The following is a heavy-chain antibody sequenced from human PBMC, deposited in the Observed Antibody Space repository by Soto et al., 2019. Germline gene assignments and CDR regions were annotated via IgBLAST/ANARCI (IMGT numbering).Heavy chain of an antibody. D-gene: IGHD4-17*01. CDR2: INHSGST. Sequence: QVQLQQWGAGLLKPSETLSLTCAVYGGSFSGYYWSWIRQPPGKGLEWIGEINHSGSTNYNPSRKSRVTISVDTSKNQFSLKLSSVTAADTAVYYCARGERLRQGNNWFDPWGQGTLVTVSS. V-gene: IGHV4-34*01. J-gene: IGHJ5*02. CDR1: GGSFSGYY. CDR3: ARGERLRQGNNWFDP.